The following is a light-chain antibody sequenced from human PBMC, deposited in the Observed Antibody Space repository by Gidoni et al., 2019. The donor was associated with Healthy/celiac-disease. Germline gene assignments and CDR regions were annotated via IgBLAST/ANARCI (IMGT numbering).Light chain of an antibody. J-gene: IGKJ5*01. V-gene: IGKV1-33*01. CDR2: DAA. Sequence: DIQMTQSPSSLSASVRDRVTITCQASQDISNYLNWYQQKPGKAPKLLIYDAATLETGVPSRFSGSGSGTDFTFTISSLQPEDIATYYCQQYDNLPSITFGQGTRLEIK. CDR1: QDISNY. CDR3: QQYDNLPSIT.